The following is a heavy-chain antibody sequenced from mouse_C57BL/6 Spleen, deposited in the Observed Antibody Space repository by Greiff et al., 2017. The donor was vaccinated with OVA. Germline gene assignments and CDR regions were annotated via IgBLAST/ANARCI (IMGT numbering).Heavy chain of an antibody. CDR3: VREIEVAGNYCDY. Sequence: DAGGGLVQPKGSLKLSCAASGFTFNTYAMHWVRQAPGKGLEWVARVRRKSSNYATYYADSVQDRFTNSRANSQSLPYLQMNNLKTEDTAMYYCVREIEVAGNYCDYWGQGTTLTVSS. CDR1: GFTFNTYA. D-gene: IGHD1-1*01. CDR2: VRRKSSNYAT. V-gene: IGHV10-3*01. J-gene: IGHJ2*01.